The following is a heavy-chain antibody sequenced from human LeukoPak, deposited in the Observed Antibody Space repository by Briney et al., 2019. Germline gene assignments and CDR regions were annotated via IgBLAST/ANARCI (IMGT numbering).Heavy chain of an antibody. J-gene: IGHJ4*02. CDR3: ATSGTIFGVVIPYFDY. D-gene: IGHD3-3*01. Sequence: GGSLRLSCAASGFTFSSYAMSWIRQAPGKGLEWVSAISGSGGSTYYADSVKGRFTISRDNSKNTLYLQMNSLRAEDTAVYYCATSGTIFGVVIPYFDYWGQGTLVTVSS. CDR2: ISGSGGST. CDR1: GFTFSSYA. V-gene: IGHV3-23*01.